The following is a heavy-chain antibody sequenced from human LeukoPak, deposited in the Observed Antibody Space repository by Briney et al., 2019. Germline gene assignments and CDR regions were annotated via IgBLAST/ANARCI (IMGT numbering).Heavy chain of an antibody. Sequence: SETLSLTCTVSGGSISSGVYYWSWIRQHPGKGLEWIGYIYCSGSTYYNPSLKSRVTISVDTSKNQFSLKLSSVTAADTAVYYCAREIAAAGSTSTRYYYGMDVWGQGTTVTVSS. CDR3: AREIAAAGSTSTRYYYGMDV. D-gene: IGHD6-13*01. J-gene: IGHJ6*02. V-gene: IGHV4-31*03. CDR2: IYCSGST. CDR1: GGSISSGVYY.